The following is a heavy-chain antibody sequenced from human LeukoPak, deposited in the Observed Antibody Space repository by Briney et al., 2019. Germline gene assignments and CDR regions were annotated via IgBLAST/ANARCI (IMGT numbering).Heavy chain of an antibody. Sequence: GGSLRLSCAVSGFTFSGYWMTWVRQAPGKGLEWVANIKKDGSEKYYVDSVKGRFTISRDNTKNSLYLQMNSLRAEDTAVYYCGRGFFDFDSWGQGTLVTVSS. CDR2: IKKDGSEK. D-gene: IGHD3-3*01. CDR1: GFTFSGYW. J-gene: IGHJ4*02. CDR3: GRGFFDFDS. V-gene: IGHV3-7*01.